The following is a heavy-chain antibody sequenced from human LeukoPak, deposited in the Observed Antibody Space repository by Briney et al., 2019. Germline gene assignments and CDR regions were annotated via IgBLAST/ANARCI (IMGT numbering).Heavy chain of an antibody. V-gene: IGHV1-18*01. D-gene: IGHD3-16*01. CDR3: ARERRAWGEDF. CDR2: ISAYNGNT. J-gene: IGHJ4*02. Sequence: ASVKVSCKASGYTFTSYGISWVRQAPGQGLEWTGWISAYNGNTNYAQKLQGRVTMTTDTSTSTVFMELNSLQSEDTAVYYCARERRAWGEDFWGQGTLVTVSS. CDR1: GYTFTSYG.